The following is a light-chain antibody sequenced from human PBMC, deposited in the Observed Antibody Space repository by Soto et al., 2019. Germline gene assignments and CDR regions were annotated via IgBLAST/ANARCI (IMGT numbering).Light chain of an antibody. Sequence: QSALTQPASVSGSPGQSITISCTGTSSDVGGYNSVSWYQQHPDKAPQLKIFDVSNRPSGISDRFSGSKSGNTASLTISGLQAEDEADYYCSSYTSTNTLLFGGGTKVTVL. V-gene: IGLV2-14*03. J-gene: IGLJ2*01. CDR2: DVS. CDR3: SSYTSTNTLL. CDR1: SSDVGGYNS.